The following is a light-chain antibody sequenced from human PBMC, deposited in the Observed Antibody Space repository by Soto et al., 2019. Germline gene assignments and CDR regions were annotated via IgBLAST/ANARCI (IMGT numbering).Light chain of an antibody. CDR1: SSDVGAYNF. V-gene: IGLV2-14*01. CDR2: EVS. CDR3: SSHAGSSAFYV. Sequence: QSALTQPASVSGSPGQSITISCTGTSSDVGAYNFVSWYQHHPGKAPKLIISEVSNRPSGASNRLSGSKSGNTASLTISGLQAEDEADYYCSSHAGSSAFYVFGTGTKLTVL. J-gene: IGLJ1*01.